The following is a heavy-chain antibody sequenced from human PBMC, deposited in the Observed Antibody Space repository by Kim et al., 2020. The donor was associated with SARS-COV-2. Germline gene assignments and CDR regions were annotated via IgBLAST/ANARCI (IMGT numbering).Heavy chain of an antibody. Sequence: GGSLRLSCAASGFTFSSYGMHWVRQAPGKGLEWVAVISYDGSNKYYADSVKGRFTISRDNSKNTLYLQMNSPRAEDTAVYYCAKDNGRRGIDYWGQGTLVTVSS. CDR1: GFTFSSYG. D-gene: IGHD3-16*01. V-gene: IGHV3-30*18. J-gene: IGHJ4*02. CDR3: AKDNGRRGIDY. CDR2: ISYDGSNK.